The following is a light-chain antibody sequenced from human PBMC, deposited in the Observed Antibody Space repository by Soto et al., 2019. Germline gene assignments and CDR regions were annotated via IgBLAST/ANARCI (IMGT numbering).Light chain of an antibody. J-gene: IGKJ1*01. CDR1: ESARSR. CDR2: GVS. V-gene: IGKV3-15*01. CDR3: QQYNNWPRT. Sequence: ETFMTQSPATLCVSQWEIVTLSWRASESARSRLAWYQRKTGQGPRLLIYGVSTRATGVPARFSGSGSGTEFTLAISSLQSEDFAIYYCQQYNNWPRTFGQGTKVDIK.